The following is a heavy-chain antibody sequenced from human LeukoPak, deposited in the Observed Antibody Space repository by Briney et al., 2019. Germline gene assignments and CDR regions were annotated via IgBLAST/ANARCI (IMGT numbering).Heavy chain of an antibody. Sequence: GASVKVSCKASGGTFSSYAISWVRQAPGQGLEWMGWINPNSGGTNYAQKFQGRVTMTRDTSISTAYMELSRLRSDDTAVYFCARDLAYSGSQTAWGQGTLVTVSS. CDR2: INPNSGGT. D-gene: IGHD1-26*01. CDR3: ARDLAYSGSQTA. V-gene: IGHV1-2*02. J-gene: IGHJ4*02. CDR1: GGTFSSYA.